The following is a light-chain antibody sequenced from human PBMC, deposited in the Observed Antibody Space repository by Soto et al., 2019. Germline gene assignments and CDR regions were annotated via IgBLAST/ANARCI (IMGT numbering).Light chain of an antibody. CDR2: DVT. J-gene: IGLJ1*01. CDR1: SSDVGRYNY. Sequence: QSALTQPASVSGSPGQSITISCTGTSSDVGRYNYVSWYQQHPGKAPKLMIYDVTNRPSGVSNRFSGSKSGNTASLTISGPQAEDEADYYCSSYTSSYTDVFGTGTKLTVL. CDR3: SSYTSSYTDV. V-gene: IGLV2-14*01.